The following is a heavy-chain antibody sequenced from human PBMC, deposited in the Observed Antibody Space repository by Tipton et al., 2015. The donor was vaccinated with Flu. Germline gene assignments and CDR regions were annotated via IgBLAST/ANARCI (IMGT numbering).Heavy chain of an antibody. CDR3: ARDPSLGMPEYFDS. D-gene: IGHD2-2*01. CDR1: GDSIGSRYY. J-gene: IGHJ4*02. Sequence: TLSLTCSVSGDSIGSRYYWGWIRQPPGKGLEWIGNIHSTGNTYHNPSLKSRVTISVDTSKNHFSLRLSSVTAADTAVYYCARDPSLGMPEYFDSWGQGTMVTASS. CDR2: IHSTGNT. V-gene: IGHV4-38-2*02.